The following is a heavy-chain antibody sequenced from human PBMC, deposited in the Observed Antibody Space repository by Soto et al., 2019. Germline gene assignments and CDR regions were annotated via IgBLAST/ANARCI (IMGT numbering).Heavy chain of an antibody. V-gene: IGHV3-30*18. J-gene: IGHJ4*02. CDR3: AKDFRDYYDY. D-gene: IGHD3-10*01. Sequence: PGGSLRLSCAASGFTFSSYGMHWVRQAPGKGLEWVAVISYDGSNKYYADSVKGRFTISRDNSKNTLYLQMNSLRAEDTAVYYCAKDFRDYYDYWGQGTLVTVSS. CDR2: ISYDGSNK. CDR1: GFTFSSYG.